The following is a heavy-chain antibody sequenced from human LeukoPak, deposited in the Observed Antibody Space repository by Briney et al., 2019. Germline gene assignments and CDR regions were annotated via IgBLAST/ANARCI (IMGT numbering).Heavy chain of an antibody. J-gene: IGHJ4*02. D-gene: IGHD3-9*01. CDR2: INHSGST. V-gene: IGHV4-34*01. CDR1: GGSFSGYY. Sequence: SETLSLTCAVYGGSFSGYYWSWIRQPPGKGLEWIGEINHSGSTNYNPSLKSRVTISVDTSKNQFSLKLSSVTAANTAVYYCASGRSTAGSALRYFDWLLFGEYGYWGQGTLVTVSS. CDR3: ASGRSTAGSALRYFDWLLFGEYGY.